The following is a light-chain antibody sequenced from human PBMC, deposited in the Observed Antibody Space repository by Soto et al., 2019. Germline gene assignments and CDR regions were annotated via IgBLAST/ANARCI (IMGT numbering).Light chain of an antibody. J-gene: IGKJ5*01. CDR2: GAS. CDR3: QQYNNWPPIT. CDR1: QSVSSN. Sequence: IVLTQSPGTLSVSPLERAALCFRASQSVSSNLAWYQQKPGQAPRLLIYGASTRATGIPARFSGSGSGTEFTLTISSLQSEDFAVYYCQQYNNWPPITFGQGTRLEIK. V-gene: IGKV3-15*01.